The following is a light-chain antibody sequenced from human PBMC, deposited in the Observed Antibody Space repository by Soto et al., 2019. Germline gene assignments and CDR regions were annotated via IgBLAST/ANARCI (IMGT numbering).Light chain of an antibody. CDR1: QSVSIN. CDR3: QQYNNWPIT. CDR2: GAS. Sequence: EIVMRQSPATLSVSPGERATLSCRASQSVSINLAWYQQKPGQAPRLLIYGASTRATGIPARFSGSGSGTEFTLTISSLQSEDFAVYYCQQYNNWPITFGQGSNVDI. V-gene: IGKV3-15*01. J-gene: IGKJ1*01.